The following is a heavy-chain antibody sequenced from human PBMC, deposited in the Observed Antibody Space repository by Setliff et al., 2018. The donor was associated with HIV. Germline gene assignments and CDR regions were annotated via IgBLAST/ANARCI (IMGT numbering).Heavy chain of an antibody. CDR2: INHSGST. J-gene: IGHJ3*02. CDR1: GGSFSGYY. D-gene: IGHD3-3*01. CDR3: ARSPLWSGYEGEAFDI. Sequence: PSETLSLTCAVYGGSFSGYYWSWIRQPPGKGLEWIGEINHSGSTNYNPSLKSRVTISVDTSKNQLSLKLNSVTAADTAVYYCARSPLWSGYEGEAFDIWGQGTMVTVSS. V-gene: IGHV4-34*01.